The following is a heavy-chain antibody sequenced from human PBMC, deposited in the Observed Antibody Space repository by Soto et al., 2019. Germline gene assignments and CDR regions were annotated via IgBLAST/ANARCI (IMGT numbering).Heavy chain of an antibody. V-gene: IGHV4-59*01. Sequence: KTSETLSLTCTVSGGSISSYYWSWIRQPPGKGLEWIGYIYYSGSTNYNPSLKSRVTISVDTSKNQFSLKLSSVTAADTAVYYCARAGYYDFWSGYLYYFDYWGQGTLVTVSS. D-gene: IGHD3-3*01. CDR1: GGSISSYY. CDR3: ARAGYYDFWSGYLYYFDY. CDR2: IYYSGST. J-gene: IGHJ4*02.